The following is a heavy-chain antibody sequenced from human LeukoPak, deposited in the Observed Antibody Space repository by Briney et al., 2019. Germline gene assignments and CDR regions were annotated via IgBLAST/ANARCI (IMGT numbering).Heavy chain of an antibody. D-gene: IGHD3-10*01. V-gene: IGHV7-4-1*02. CDR3: ARVVRGSYWVSWFDP. CDR1: GYTFTSYA. J-gene: IGHJ5*02. CDR2: INTNTGNP. Sequence: ASVKVSCKASGYTFTSYAMNWVRQAPGQGLEWMGWINTNTGNPTYVQGFTGRFVFSLDTSVSTAYLQISSLKAEDTAVYYCARVVRGSYWVSWFDPWGQGTLVTVSS.